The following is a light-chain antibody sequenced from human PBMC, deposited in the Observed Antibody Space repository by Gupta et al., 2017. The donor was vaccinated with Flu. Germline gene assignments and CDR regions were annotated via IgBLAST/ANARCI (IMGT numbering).Light chain of an antibody. Sequence: PGPTANISSSGDLLGDKFVSWYQQSPGKSPGLVIYHDTIRPSGIPDRLSGSKSGNTATLTITGSQVLDEADYYCHSYTTSNSVVFGGGTKMTV. J-gene: IGLJ2*01. CDR3: HSYTTSNSVV. CDR1: LLGDKF. CDR2: HDT. V-gene: IGLV3-1*01.